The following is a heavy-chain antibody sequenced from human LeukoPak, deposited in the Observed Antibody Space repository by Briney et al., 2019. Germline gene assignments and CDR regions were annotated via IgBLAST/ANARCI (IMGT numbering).Heavy chain of an antibody. Sequence: SETLPLTCTVSGGSISRYYWSWIRQPAGKGLEWIGRVYSSGSTNCNPSLKSRVTMSVDTSKNQFSLKLSSVTAADTAVYYCARGTVPSEYCGGDCQFDYWGQGTLVTVSS. D-gene: IGHD2-21*02. J-gene: IGHJ4*02. CDR1: GGSISRYY. CDR3: ARGTVPSEYCGGDCQFDY. CDR2: VYSSGST. V-gene: IGHV4-4*07.